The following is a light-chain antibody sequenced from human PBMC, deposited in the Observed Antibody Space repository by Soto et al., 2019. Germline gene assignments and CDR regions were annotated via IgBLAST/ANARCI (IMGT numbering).Light chain of an antibody. CDR3: QQYNNWWT. CDR1: QSVSSN. CDR2: AAS. Sequence: EIVMTQSPATLSVSPGERATLSCRASQSVSSNLAWYQQKPGQAPRLLIYAASTRATGIPARFSGSGSGTEFTLTISSLQSEDFAVYYWQQYNNWWTFGQGTKVEIK. V-gene: IGKV3-15*01. J-gene: IGKJ1*01.